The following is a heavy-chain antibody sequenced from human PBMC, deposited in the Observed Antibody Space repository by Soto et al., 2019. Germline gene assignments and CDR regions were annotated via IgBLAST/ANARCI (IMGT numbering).Heavy chain of an antibody. CDR2: ISSSSSYI. Sequence: EVQLVESGGGLVKPGGSLRLSCAASGFTFSSYSMNWVRQAPGKGLEWVSSISSSSSYIYYADSVKGRFTISRDNAKNSLYLQMNSMRAEDTAVYYCARDLRDIVATIDRYVDYWGLGTLVTVSS. CDR3: ARDLRDIVATIDRYVDY. V-gene: IGHV3-21*01. D-gene: IGHD5-12*01. J-gene: IGHJ4*02. CDR1: GFTFSSYS.